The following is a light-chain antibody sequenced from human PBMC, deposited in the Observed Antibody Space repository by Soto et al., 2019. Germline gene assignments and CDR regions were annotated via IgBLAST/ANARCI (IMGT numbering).Light chain of an antibody. J-gene: IGKJ4*01. V-gene: IGKV1-39*01. Sequence: DIQITQSPSSLSASVGDRVTITCRASQSISSDLNWYQQKPGKAPKLLIYSASSLQSWVPSRFSGSGSGTDFTLTIRSLQTGDFATYNCQQRYSTQRTFGGGTKVEIK. CDR1: QSISSD. CDR2: SAS. CDR3: QQRYSTQRT.